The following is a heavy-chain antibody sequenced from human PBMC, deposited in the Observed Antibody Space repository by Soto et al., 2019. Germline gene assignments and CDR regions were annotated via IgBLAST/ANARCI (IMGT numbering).Heavy chain of an antibody. CDR1: GGSFSGYY. Sequence: SETLSLTCAVYGGSFSGYYWSWIRQPPGKGLEWIGEINHSGSTNYNPSLKSRVTISVDTSKNQFSLKLSSVTAADTAVYYCARDNFDFWCCRPYIDVMYVWGQGTTVTGS. CDR3: ARDNFDFWCCRPYIDVMYV. V-gene: IGHV4-34*01. D-gene: IGHD3-3*01. J-gene: IGHJ6*02. CDR2: INHSGST.